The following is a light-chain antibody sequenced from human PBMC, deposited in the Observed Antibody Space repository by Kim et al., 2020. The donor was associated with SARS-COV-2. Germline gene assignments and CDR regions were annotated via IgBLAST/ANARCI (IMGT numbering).Light chain of an antibody. J-gene: IGKJ1*01. CDR3: QQYYNYPRA. CDR1: QGISNS. Sequence: GSTGDRFTITCRASQGISNSLAWYQQKPGKAPNLLIYGGSTLQSGVPSRFSGSGFGTDFTLTISCLQSEDFATYFCQQYYNYPRAFGQGTKVDIK. V-gene: IGKV1-8*01. CDR2: GGS.